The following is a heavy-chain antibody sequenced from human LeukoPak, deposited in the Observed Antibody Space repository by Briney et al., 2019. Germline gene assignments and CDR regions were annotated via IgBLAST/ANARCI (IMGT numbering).Heavy chain of an antibody. CDR1: GYSISSGDY. CDR2: IYTSGST. Sequence: PSETLSLTCTVSGYSISSGDYWSWIRQPDGKGLEWIGRIYTSGSTNYNPSLKSRVSMSVDTSTNQFSLKLSSVTAADTAVYYCARDSLVHPNRWFDPWGQGTLVIVSS. J-gene: IGHJ5*02. D-gene: IGHD6-13*01. V-gene: IGHV4-4*07. CDR3: ARDSLVHPNRWFDP.